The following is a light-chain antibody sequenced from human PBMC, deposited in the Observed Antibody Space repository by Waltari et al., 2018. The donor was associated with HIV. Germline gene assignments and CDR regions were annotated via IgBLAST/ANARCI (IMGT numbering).Light chain of an antibody. CDR3: SSYSSSDTLV. J-gene: IGLJ2*01. CDR1: SSDVGGYNY. V-gene: IGLV2-14*03. Sequence: QSALTQPASVSGSPGQSITISCTGTSSDVGGYNYVSWYQQHPGKAPKFMIYDVRNRPSGVSNRFSGSKSGNTASLTISGLQAEDEAYYYCSSYSSSDTLVFGGGTKVTVL. CDR2: DVR.